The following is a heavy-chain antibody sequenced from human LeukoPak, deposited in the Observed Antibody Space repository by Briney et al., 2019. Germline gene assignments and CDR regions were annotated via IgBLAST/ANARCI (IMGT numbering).Heavy chain of an antibody. Sequence: QPGGSLRLSCEASGFIFHNYVMSWVRQAPGKGLEWVAGIDRNGERAYHADSVKGRFSISRDNSKNRLYLRVNSLRVEDTAIYYCAKDAPDYGDYLFDSWGQGTLVTVSS. CDR1: GFIFHNYV. J-gene: IGHJ4*02. V-gene: IGHV3-23*01. CDR2: IDRNGERA. CDR3: AKDAPDYGDYLFDS. D-gene: IGHD4-17*01.